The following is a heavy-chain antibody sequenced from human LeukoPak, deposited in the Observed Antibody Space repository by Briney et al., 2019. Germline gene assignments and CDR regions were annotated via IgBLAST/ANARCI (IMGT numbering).Heavy chain of an antibody. Sequence: GGSLRLSCAASGFTFSSYSMTWVRQAPGKGLEWVSSISSSSSYIYYADSVKGRFTISRDNAKNSLYLQMDSLRAEDTAVYYCAGESLEYYGMDVWGQGTTVTVSS. D-gene: IGHD3-3*01. CDR1: GFTFSSYS. CDR3: AGESLEYYGMDV. J-gene: IGHJ6*02. CDR2: ISSSSSYI. V-gene: IGHV3-21*01.